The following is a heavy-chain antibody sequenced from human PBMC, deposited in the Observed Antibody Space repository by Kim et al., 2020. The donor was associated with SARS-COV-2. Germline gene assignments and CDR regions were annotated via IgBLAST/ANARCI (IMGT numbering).Heavy chain of an antibody. D-gene: IGHD1-1*01. CDR2: IDWDDDK. Sequence: SGPTLVKPTQTLTLTCTFSGFSLSTSGMCVSWIRQPPGKALEWLARIDWDDDKYYSTSLKTRLTISKDTSKNQVVLTMTNMDPVDTATYYCARIWHLRGTTGYWFDPWGQGILVTVSS. CDR1: GFSLSTSGMC. V-gene: IGHV2-70*11. CDR3: ARIWHLRGTTGYWFDP. J-gene: IGHJ5*02.